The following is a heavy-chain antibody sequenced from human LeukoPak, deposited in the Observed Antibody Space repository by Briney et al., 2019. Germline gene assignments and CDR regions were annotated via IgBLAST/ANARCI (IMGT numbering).Heavy chain of an antibody. CDR2: ISGSGGST. D-gene: IGHD6-19*01. J-gene: IGHJ4*02. Sequence: GGSLRLSCSASGFTFSSYWMSWVRQAPGKGLEWVSAISGSGGSTYYADSVKGRFTISRDNSKNTLYLQMNSLRAEDTAVYYCAKRVIAVAGTGDYWGQGTLVTVSS. CDR3: AKRVIAVAGTGDY. V-gene: IGHV3-23*01. CDR1: GFTFSSYW.